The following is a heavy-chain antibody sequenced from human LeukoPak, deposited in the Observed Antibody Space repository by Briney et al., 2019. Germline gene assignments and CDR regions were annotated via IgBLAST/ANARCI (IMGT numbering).Heavy chain of an antibody. J-gene: IGHJ6*03. CDR3: ARAATVTTWSYYYYYMDV. Sequence: PGGSLRLSCVASRFTFSSYWMSWVRQAPGKGLEWVANIKQDGSEKQYVDSVKGRFTISRDNAKNSLYLQMNNLRAEDTAVYYCARAATVTTWSYYYYYMDVWGKGTTVTVSS. V-gene: IGHV3-7*01. CDR1: RFTFSSYW. CDR2: IKQDGSEK. D-gene: IGHD4-17*01.